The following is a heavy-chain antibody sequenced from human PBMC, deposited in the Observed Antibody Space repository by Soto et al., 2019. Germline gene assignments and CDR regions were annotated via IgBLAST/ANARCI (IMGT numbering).Heavy chain of an antibody. CDR3: ARGSYYYDSSGYYPSS. J-gene: IGHJ4*02. Sequence: KSSETLSLTCTVSGGSISSYYWSWIRQPPGKGLEWIGYIYYSGSTNYNPSLKSRVTISVDTSKNQFSLKLSSVTAADTAVYYCARGSYYYDSSGYYPSSWGQGTLVTISS. D-gene: IGHD3-22*01. CDR1: GGSISSYY. V-gene: IGHV4-59*01. CDR2: IYYSGST.